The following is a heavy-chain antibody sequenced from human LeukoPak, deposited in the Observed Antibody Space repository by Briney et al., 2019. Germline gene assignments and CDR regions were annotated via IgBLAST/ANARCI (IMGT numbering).Heavy chain of an antibody. D-gene: IGHD3-22*01. CDR2: INPSAGSA. Sequence: GASVKVSCKASGYTFTSYFIHWVRQAPGQGLEWMGIINPSAGSATYAQKFQGRVTMTRDTPTSTVYMELSSLRSEDTAVYFCARVLEKYSDRSGYDAFDIWGQGAMVTVSS. CDR1: GYTFTSYF. J-gene: IGHJ3*02. CDR3: ARVLEKYSDRSGYDAFDI. V-gene: IGHV1-46*01.